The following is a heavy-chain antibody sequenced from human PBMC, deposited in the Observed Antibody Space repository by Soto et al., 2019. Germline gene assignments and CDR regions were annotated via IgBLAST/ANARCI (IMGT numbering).Heavy chain of an antibody. J-gene: IGHJ3*01. D-gene: IGHD4-4*01. CDR1: AFIFRDLW. CDR2: IKNKRDGGTT. V-gene: IGHV3-15*01. Sequence: EVQLVESGGGLVQAGESLRLSCAASAFIFRDLWMTWVRQAPGKGLEWVGRIKNKRDGGTTDFAAPVKGRFTISRDDSKNNLFLQMNSLKTEDTAVYFCASFNQYDAFDFWGQGTAVTVSS. CDR3: ASFNQYDAFDF.